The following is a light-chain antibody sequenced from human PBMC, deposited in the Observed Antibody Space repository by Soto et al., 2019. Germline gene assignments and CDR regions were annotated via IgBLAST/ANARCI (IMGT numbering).Light chain of an antibody. CDR2: DAS. Sequence: IVLPQSPGPLSLSPGEGATLSCRASQSIYTKLAWYQKKSGQAPRLLIYDASTRAYGIPDRFSGSGSGTDFSLTISRLEPEDFAVYYCQQYAGSLYTLAQGTKVDIK. CDR3: QQYAGSLYT. V-gene: IGKV3-20*01. CDR1: QSIYTK. J-gene: IGKJ2*01.